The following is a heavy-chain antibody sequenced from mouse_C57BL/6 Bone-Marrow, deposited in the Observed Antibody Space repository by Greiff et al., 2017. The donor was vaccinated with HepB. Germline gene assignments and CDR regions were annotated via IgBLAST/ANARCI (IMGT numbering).Heavy chain of an antibody. Sequence: EVMLVESGGGLVKPGGSLKLSCAASGFTFSSYAMSWVRQTPEKRLEWVATISDGGSYTYYPDNVKGRFTISRDNAKNNLYLQMSHLKSEDTAMYYCASPFGDFDYWGQGTTLTVSS. CDR3: ASPFGDFDY. J-gene: IGHJ2*01. CDR1: GFTFSSYA. D-gene: IGHD3-1*01. CDR2: ISDGGSYT. V-gene: IGHV5-4*03.